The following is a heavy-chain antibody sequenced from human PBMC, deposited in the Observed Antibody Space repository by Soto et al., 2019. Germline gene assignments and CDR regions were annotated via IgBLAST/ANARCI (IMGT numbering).Heavy chain of an antibody. Sequence: QVQLQESGRRLVQPSETLSLTCSVSGGSVSSDSYYWSWIRQPPGAGLEWIGYIYFSGTTNYNPSLESRISILVDSSKNQFSLKLSSVTAADTAVYYCARSPDSGDYVDYWGQGTLVAVSS. CDR1: GGSVSSDSYY. CDR3: ARSPDSGDYVDY. J-gene: IGHJ4*02. D-gene: IGHD4-17*01. CDR2: IYFSGTT. V-gene: IGHV4-61*01.